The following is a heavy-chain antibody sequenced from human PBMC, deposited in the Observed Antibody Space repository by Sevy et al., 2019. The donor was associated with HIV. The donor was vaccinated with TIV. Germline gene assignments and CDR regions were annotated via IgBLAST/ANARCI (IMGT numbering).Heavy chain of an antibody. CDR1: GFALSNYYA. D-gene: IGHD4-17*01. CDR2: ISYDGSDK. J-gene: IGHJ6*02. V-gene: IGHV3-30-3*01. CDR3: ARPRANYVDHYFFYAMDV. Sequence: GGSLRLSCAASGFALSNYYAMHWVRQAPGKGLEWVALISYDGSDKYYADSVKGRFTMSRDKFKNTLYLQRNSLTTEDTAVYYCARPRANYVDHYFFYAMDVWGQGTTVTVSS.